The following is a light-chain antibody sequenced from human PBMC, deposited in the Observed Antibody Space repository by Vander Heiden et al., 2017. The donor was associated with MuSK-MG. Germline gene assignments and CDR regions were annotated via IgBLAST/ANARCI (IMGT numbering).Light chain of an antibody. Sequence: YELTQPSSVSVSPGQTASITCSGYDLGNRFVCWYQQKPGQSPVLIIYEDTKRPSGIPERISGSKSGNTVTLTISGTQAMDEADYYCQAWDSSYMIFGGGTKLTVL. CDR2: EDT. V-gene: IGLV3-1*01. CDR1: DLGNRF. CDR3: QAWDSSYMI. J-gene: IGLJ2*01.